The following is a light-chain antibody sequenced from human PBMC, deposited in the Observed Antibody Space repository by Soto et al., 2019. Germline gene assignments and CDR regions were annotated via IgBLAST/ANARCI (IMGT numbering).Light chain of an antibody. Sequence: EIVLTQSPATLCSFPGDRVTLSCRASQYITTSLAWYQHRPGQAPRLLIYQASIRAAGIPARFSASGSGTDFTLTISDVQPEDFALYYCHQRQSWPRTFGQGTKVDIK. CDR3: HQRQSWPRT. J-gene: IGKJ1*01. V-gene: IGKV3-11*01. CDR1: QYITTS. CDR2: QAS.